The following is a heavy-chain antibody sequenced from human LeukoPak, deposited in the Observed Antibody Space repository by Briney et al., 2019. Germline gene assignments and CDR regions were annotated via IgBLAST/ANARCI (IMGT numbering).Heavy chain of an antibody. D-gene: IGHD3-10*01. CDR2: ISSSSNYI. CDR1: GFTFSSYS. J-gene: IGHJ6*03. Sequence: GGSLRLSCAASGFTFSSYSMNWVRQAPGKGLKWVSSISSSSNYIYYADSVKGRFTISRDNAKNSLYLQMNSLRAEDTALYYCARSALLSGSGSYYNRVPYYYYYYMDVWGKGTTVTVSS. V-gene: IGHV3-21*04. CDR3: ARSALLSGSGSYYNRVPYYYYYYMDV.